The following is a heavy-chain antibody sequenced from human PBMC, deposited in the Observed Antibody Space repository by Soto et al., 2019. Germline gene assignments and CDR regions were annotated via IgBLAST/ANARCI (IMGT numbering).Heavy chain of an antibody. Sequence: QVLLVQSGADVKKPGASVKVSCQTSGYTFTEFDINWVRQAPGQGLEWMGWMNTNTGNTGYAQKFQGRVTMTRDATNSTAYMELRRLTSEDTAVYYCARVARFFGGHAGYWGQGTLVTVSS. J-gene: IGHJ4*02. CDR3: ARVARFFGGHAGY. D-gene: IGHD3-3*01. V-gene: IGHV1-8*01. CDR2: MNTNTGNT. CDR1: GYTFTEFD.